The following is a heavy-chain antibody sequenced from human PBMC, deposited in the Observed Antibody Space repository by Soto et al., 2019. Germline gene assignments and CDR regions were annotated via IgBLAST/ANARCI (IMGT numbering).Heavy chain of an antibody. CDR2: INPSGGST. CDR1: GYTFTSYY. V-gene: IGHV1-46*03. J-gene: IGHJ4*02. Sequence: QVQLVQSGAEVKKPGASVKVSCKASGYTFTSYYMHWVRQAPGQGLEGMGIINPSGGSTSYAQKFQGRGTRTRDTATSTVYMELSSLRSEDTAVYYCASRAGSGSYLDYWGQGTLVTVSS. D-gene: IGHD3-10*01. CDR3: ASRAGSGSYLDY.